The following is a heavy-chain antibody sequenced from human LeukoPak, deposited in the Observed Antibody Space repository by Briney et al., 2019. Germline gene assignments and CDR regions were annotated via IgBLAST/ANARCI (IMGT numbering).Heavy chain of an antibody. V-gene: IGHV3-74*01. D-gene: IGHD6-19*01. CDR1: GFTFSSYW. Sequence: QSGGSLRLSCAASGFTFSSYWMHWVRQAPGKGLVWVSRVNSDGSSTSYADSVKGRFTISRDNAKNTLYLQMNSLRAEDTAVYYCARGRLTSSWYYFDYWGQGTLVTVSS. CDR2: VNSDGSST. J-gene: IGHJ4*02. CDR3: ARGRLTSSWYYFDY.